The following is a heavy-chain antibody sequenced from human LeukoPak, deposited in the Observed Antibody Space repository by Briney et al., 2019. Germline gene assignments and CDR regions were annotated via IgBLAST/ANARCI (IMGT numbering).Heavy chain of an antibody. CDR3: ARGFWSGYRYYYYYYMDV. D-gene: IGHD3-3*01. CDR2: INHSGST. Sequence: SETLSLTCAVYGGSFSGYYWSWIRQPPGKGLEWIGEINHSGSTNYNPSLKSRVTISVDTSKNQFSLKLSSVTAADTAVYYCARGFWSGYRYYYYYYMDVWGKGPRSPSP. CDR1: GGSFSGYY. V-gene: IGHV4-34*01. J-gene: IGHJ6*03.